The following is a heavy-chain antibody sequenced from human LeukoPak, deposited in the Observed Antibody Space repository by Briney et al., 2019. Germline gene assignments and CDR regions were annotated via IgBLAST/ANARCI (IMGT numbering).Heavy chain of an antibody. V-gene: IGHV3-23*01. CDR3: AKGPSQWLGPEYFQH. CDR1: GFTFSSYA. J-gene: IGHJ1*01. CDR2: ISGSGGST. D-gene: IGHD6-19*01. Sequence: GGSLRLSCAASGFTFSSYAMSWVRQAPGKGLGWVSAISGSGGSTYYADSVKGRFTISRDNSKNTLYLQMNSLRAEDTAVYYCAKGPSQWLGPEYFQHWGQGTLVTVSS.